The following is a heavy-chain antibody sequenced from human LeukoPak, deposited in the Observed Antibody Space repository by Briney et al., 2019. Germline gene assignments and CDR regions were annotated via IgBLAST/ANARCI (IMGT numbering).Heavy chain of an antibody. CDR1: GGSISSGGYY. V-gene: IGHV4-31*03. J-gene: IGHJ4*02. CDR2: IYYSGST. Sequence: SETLSLTCTVSGGSISSGGYYWSWIRQHPGKGLEWIGYIYYSGSTYYNPSLRSRVTISVDTSKNQFSLKLSSVTAADTAVYYCARVQGMVYVNFDYWGQGTLVTVSS. D-gene: IGHD2-8*01. CDR3: ARVQGMVYVNFDY.